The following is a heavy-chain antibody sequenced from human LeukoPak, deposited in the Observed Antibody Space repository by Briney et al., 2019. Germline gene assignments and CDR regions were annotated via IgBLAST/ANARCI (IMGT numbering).Heavy chain of an antibody. D-gene: IGHD6-13*01. V-gene: IGHV3-48*03. CDR3: ASNALTYSSSWYDAFSPFDY. J-gene: IGHJ4*02. CDR1: GFTFSSYE. CDR2: ISSSGSTI. Sequence: PGGSLRLSCAASGFTFSSYEMNWVRQAPGKGLEWVSYISSSGSTIYYADSVKGRFTISRDNAKNSLYLQMNSLRAEDTAVYYCASNALTYSSSWYDAFSPFDYWGQGTLVTVSS.